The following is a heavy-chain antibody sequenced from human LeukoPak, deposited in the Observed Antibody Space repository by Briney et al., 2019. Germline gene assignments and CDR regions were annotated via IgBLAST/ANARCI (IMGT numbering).Heavy chain of an antibody. CDR1: GGSFSGYY. CDR2: INHSGST. CDR3: ARKGGYSYGYSFDY. Sequence: PSETLSLTCAVYGGSFSGYYWSWIRQPPGKGLECIGEINHSGSTNYNPSLKSRVTISVDTSKNQFSLKLSSVTAADTAVYYCARKGGYSYGYSFDYWGQGTLVTVSS. D-gene: IGHD5-18*01. V-gene: IGHV4-34*01. J-gene: IGHJ4*02.